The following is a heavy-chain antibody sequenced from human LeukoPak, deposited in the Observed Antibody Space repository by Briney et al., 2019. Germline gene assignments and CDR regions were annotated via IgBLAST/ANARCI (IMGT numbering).Heavy chain of an antibody. Sequence: ASVKVSCKASGYTFTGYYMHWVRQAPGQGLEWMGWINPNSGGTNYAQKFQGRVTMTRDTSISTAYMELSRPRSDDTAVYYCARDLGYNFPFYFDYWGQGTLVTVSS. V-gene: IGHV1-2*02. CDR2: INPNSGGT. J-gene: IGHJ4*02. CDR1: GYTFTGYY. CDR3: ARDLGYNFPFYFDY. D-gene: IGHD5-24*01.